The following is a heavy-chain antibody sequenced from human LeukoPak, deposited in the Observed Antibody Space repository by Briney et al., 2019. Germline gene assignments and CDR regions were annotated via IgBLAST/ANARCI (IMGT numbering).Heavy chain of an antibody. J-gene: IGHJ4*02. Sequence: PSETLSLTCTVSGGSISSGDYYWSWIRQPPGKGLEWIGYIYYSGSTYYNPSLKSRVTISVDTSKNQFSLKLSSVTAADTAVYYCAREVAAAGHFDYWGQGTLVTVSS. CDR1: GGSISSGDYY. CDR3: AREVAAAGHFDY. D-gene: IGHD6-13*01. V-gene: IGHV4-31*03. CDR2: IYYSGST.